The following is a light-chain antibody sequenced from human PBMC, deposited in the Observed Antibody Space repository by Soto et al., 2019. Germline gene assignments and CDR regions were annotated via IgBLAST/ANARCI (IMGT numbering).Light chain of an antibody. CDR1: SSNIGSNY. Sequence: QSVLTQPPSASGTPGQRVTISCSGSSSNIGSNYVYWYQQLPGTAPKLLIYRNNQRPSGVPDRFSGSKSGTSASLAISGLRSEDEADYNCAACDDSLSGLVFGGGNKLTVL. V-gene: IGLV1-47*01. CDR3: AACDDSLSGLV. J-gene: IGLJ2*01. CDR2: RNN.